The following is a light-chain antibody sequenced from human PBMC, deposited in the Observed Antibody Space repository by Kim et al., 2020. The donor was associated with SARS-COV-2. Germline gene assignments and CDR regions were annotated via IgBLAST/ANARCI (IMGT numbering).Light chain of an antibody. J-gene: IGLJ1*01. V-gene: IGLV1-40*01. CDR2: GNS. Sequence: QSVLTQPPSVSGAPGPRVTISCTGSSSNIGAGYDVHWYQQVPGTAPKLLIYGNSNRPSGVPDRFSGSKSGTSASLAITGLQGEDEADYYCQSYDSSLSGHYVFGTGTKVTVL. CDR1: SSNIGAGYD. CDR3: QSYDSSLSGHYV.